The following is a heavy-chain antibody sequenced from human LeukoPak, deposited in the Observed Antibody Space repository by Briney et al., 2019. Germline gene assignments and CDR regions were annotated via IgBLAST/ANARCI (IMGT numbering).Heavy chain of an antibody. V-gene: IGHV3-23*01. CDR3: AGRVYVWGSYFFDY. CDR1: GFTFSSYA. D-gene: IGHD3-16*01. CDR2: ISGSGGST. J-gene: IGHJ4*02. Sequence: GGSLRLSCAASGFTFSSYAMSWVRQAPGKGLEWVSAISGSGGSTYYADSVKGRFTISRDNSKNTLYLQMNSLRAEDTAVYYCAGRVYVWGSYFFDYWARGTLVTVP.